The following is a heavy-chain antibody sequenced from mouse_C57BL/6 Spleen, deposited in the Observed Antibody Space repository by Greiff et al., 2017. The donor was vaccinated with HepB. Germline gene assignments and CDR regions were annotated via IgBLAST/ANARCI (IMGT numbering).Heavy chain of an antibody. V-gene: IGHV1-82*01. CDR1: GYAFSSSW. D-gene: IGHD2-1*01. Sequence: VKLQESGPELVKPGASVKISCKASGYAFSSSWMNWVKQRPGKGLEWIGRIYPGDGDTNYNGKFKGKATLTADKSSSTAYMQLSSLTSEDSAVYFCARSGGYGNPYYYAMDYWGQGTSVTVSS. J-gene: IGHJ4*01. CDR2: IYPGDGDT. CDR3: ARSGGYGNPYYYAMDY.